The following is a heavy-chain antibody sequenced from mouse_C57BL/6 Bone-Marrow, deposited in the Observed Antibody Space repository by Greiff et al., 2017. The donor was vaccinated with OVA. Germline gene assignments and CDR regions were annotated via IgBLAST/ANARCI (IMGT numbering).Heavy chain of an antibody. J-gene: IGHJ3*01. CDR1: GYTFTSYG. V-gene: IGHV1-81*01. CDR3: GEPYDGYYERGTWFAY. Sequence: VQRVESGAELARPGASVKLSCTASGYTFTSYGISWVKQRTGQGLEWIGEIYPRGGNTYYNEKFKGQATLTADKSSSTAYLELRSLTSEDSAVYFGGEPYDGYYERGTWFAYWGQGTLVTVSA. CDR2: IYPRGGNT. D-gene: IGHD2-3*01.